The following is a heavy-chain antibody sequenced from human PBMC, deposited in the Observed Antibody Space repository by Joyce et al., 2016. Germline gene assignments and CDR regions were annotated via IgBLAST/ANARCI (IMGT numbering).Heavy chain of an antibody. Sequence: QVQLSQSEAEMKRPGSSVRISCKATGGTFNNYLIIWIRQAPGQGLEGMGGIIPVFRTTTYAQKFQGRVSITADDSTNTGDLEITGLTSDDTAVYYCAREPYGDFPLGVWGRGTQVTVSS. J-gene: IGHJ4*02. D-gene: IGHD4-17*01. CDR3: AREPYGDFPLGV. CDR2: IIPVFRTT. V-gene: IGHV1-69*01. CDR1: GGTFNNYL.